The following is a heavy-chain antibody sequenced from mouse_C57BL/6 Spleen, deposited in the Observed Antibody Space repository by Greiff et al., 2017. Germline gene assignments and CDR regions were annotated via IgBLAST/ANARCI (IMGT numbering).Heavy chain of an antibody. CDR2: ISSGGSYT. CDR3: ARRVDGYLYYFDY. Sequence: EVKLVESGGDLVKPGGSLKLSCAASGFTFSSYGMSWVRQTPDKRLEWVATISSGGSYTYYPDSVKGRFTISRDNAKNTLYLQMSSLKSEDTAMXYCARRVDGYLYYFDYWGQGTTLTVSS. V-gene: IGHV5-6*02. D-gene: IGHD2-3*01. CDR1: GFTFSSYG. J-gene: IGHJ2*01.